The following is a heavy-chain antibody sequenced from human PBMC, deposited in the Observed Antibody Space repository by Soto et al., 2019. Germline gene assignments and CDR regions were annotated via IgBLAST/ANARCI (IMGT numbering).Heavy chain of an antibody. CDR3: ASLPIVRAYYYDSSGLNFDY. Sequence: TGGSLRLSCAASGFTFSSYSMNWVRQAPGKGLEWVSSISSSSSYIYYADSVKGRFTISRDNAKNSLYLQMNSLRAEDTAVYYCASLPIVRAYYYDSSGLNFDYWGQGTLVTVSS. D-gene: IGHD3-22*01. CDR1: GFTFSSYS. J-gene: IGHJ4*02. V-gene: IGHV3-21*01. CDR2: ISSSSSYI.